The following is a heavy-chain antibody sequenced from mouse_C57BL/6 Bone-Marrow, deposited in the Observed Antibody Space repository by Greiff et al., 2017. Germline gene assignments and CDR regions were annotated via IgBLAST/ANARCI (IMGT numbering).Heavy chain of an antibody. D-gene: IGHD2-2*01. Sequence: VQLQQSDAELVKPGASVKISCKVSGYTFTDHTIHWMKQRPEQGLEWIGYIYPRDGSTKYNEKFKGKATFTADKSSSTACMQLNSLTSEDAAVYFCARGGGDMVTTRGFAYWGQGTLVTVSA. CDR2: IYPRDGST. CDR1: GYTFTDHT. J-gene: IGHJ3*01. CDR3: ARGGGDMVTTRGFAY. V-gene: IGHV1-78*01.